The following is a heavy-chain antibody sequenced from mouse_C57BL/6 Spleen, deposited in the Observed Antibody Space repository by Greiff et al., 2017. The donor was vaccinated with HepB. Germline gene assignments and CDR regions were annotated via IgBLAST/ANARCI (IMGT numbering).Heavy chain of an antibody. CDR3: ARWRYDYSWFAY. CDR1: GYTFTSYW. Sequence: VQLQQPGAELVKPGASVKLSCKASGYTFTSYWMHWVKQRPGQGLEWIGMIHPNSGSTNYNEKFKSKATLTVDKSSSTAYMQLSSLTSEDSAVYYCARWRYDYSWFAYWGQGTLVTVSA. V-gene: IGHV1-64*01. D-gene: IGHD2-4*01. CDR2: IHPNSGST. J-gene: IGHJ3*01.